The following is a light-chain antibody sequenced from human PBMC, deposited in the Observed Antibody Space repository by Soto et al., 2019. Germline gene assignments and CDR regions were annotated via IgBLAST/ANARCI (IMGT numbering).Light chain of an antibody. V-gene: IGKV3-20*01. Sequence: EIVLTQSPGTLSLSPGERATLSCRASQSVSTSQLAWYQQKPGQAPRLLIFGASSGATGIPGRFRGSGSGTDFTLAISRLEPEDFAVYYCQQYGSSPRTFGQGTKVDIK. J-gene: IGKJ1*01. CDR1: QSVSTSQ. CDR3: QQYGSSPRT. CDR2: GAS.